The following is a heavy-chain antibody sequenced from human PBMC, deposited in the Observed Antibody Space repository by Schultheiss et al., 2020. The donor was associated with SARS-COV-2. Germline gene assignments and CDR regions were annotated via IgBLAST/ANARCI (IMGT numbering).Heavy chain of an antibody. J-gene: IGHJ4*02. CDR3: AKFGYYYDSSGYFDY. Sequence: GGSLRLSCAASGFTFSTYGMHWVRQAPGKGLEWVAVIWDDGSNKYYADSVKGRFTISRDNSKNTLYLQMNSLRAEDTAVYYCAKFGYYYDSSGYFDYWGQGTLVTVSS. CDR2: IWDDGSNK. D-gene: IGHD3-22*01. CDR1: GFTFSTYG. V-gene: IGHV3-33*03.